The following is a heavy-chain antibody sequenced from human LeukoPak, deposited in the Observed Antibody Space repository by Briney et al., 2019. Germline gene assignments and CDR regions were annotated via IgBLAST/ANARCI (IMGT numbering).Heavy chain of an antibody. J-gene: IGHJ4*02. D-gene: IGHD3-10*01. V-gene: IGHV3-23*01. Sequence: GGSPRLSCAASGFTFSSYAMTWVRQAPGKGLEWVSSISGSGGSTYYGDSVKGRFTISRDNSRNTLYLQMNRLRAEDTALYYCAKHEGSSGSYCHFHYWGQGTLVTVSS. CDR2: ISGSGGST. CDR1: GFTFSSYA. CDR3: AKHEGSSGSYCHFHY.